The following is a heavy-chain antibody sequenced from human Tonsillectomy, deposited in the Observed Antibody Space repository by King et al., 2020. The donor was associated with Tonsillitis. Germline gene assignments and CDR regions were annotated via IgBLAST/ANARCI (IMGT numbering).Heavy chain of an antibody. Sequence: VQLVESGGGLVQPGGSLRLSCAASGFTFSRNWMNWVRQAPGKGLEWVASINQDGSEKYYVDSVKGRFTISRDNAKNSLYLQMNSLRAEDTAVYYCSRDGAPGIAAAGTSFDYWGQGTLATVSS. CDR1: GFTFSRNW. V-gene: IGHV3-7*01. J-gene: IGHJ4*02. CDR2: INQDGSEK. CDR3: SRDGAPGIAAAGTSFDY. D-gene: IGHD6-13*01.